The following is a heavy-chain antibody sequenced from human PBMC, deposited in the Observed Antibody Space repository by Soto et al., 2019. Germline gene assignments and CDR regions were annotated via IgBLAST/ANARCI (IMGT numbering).Heavy chain of an antibody. J-gene: IGHJ5*02. Sequence: QVHLVQSGSEVTRPGSSVKVSCKASGGTFDRGTITWVRQAPGQGFEWMGSIIPIVGIPNYAQNFQGRVTITADTSTTTVFMDLSSLRSEDTAVYYCARNSGSYSGSWGQGTLVIVSS. CDR2: IIPIVGIP. V-gene: IGHV1-69*02. D-gene: IGHD1-26*01. CDR3: ARNSGSYSGS. CDR1: GGTFDRGT.